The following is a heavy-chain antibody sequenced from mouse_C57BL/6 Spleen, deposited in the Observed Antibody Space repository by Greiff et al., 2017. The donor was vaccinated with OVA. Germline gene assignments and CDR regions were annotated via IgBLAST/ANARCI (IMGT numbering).Heavy chain of an antibody. CDR1: GFTFSSYT. CDR2: ISGGGGNT. D-gene: IGHD2-3*01. CDR3: ARHDPDGYYRYFDV. Sequence: EVMLVESGGGLVKPGGSLKLSCAASGFTFSSYTMSWVRQTPEKRLEWVATISGGGGNTYYPDSVKGRFTISRDNAKNTLYLQMSSLRSEDTALYYCARHDPDGYYRYFDVWGTGTTVTVSS. V-gene: IGHV5-9*01. J-gene: IGHJ1*03.